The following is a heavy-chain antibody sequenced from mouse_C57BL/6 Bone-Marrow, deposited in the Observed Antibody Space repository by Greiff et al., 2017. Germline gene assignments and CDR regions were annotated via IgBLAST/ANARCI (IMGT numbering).Heavy chain of an antibody. V-gene: IGHV10-1*01. Sequence: DVMLVESGGGLVQPKGSLKLSCAASGFSFNTYAMNWVRQAPGKGLEWVARIRSKSNNYATYYADSVKDRFTISRDDSESMLYLQMNNLKTEDTAMYYCVREATVVANYYFDYWGQGTTLTVSS. CDR3: VREATVVANYYFDY. CDR1: GFSFNTYA. CDR2: IRSKSNNYAT. D-gene: IGHD1-1*01. J-gene: IGHJ2*01.